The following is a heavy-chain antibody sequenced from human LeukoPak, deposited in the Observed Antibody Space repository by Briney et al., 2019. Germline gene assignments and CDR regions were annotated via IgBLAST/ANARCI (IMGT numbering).Heavy chain of an antibody. CDR2: IIPILGIA. CDR1: GGTFSSYA. Sequence: GSSVKVSCKASGGTFSSYAISWVRQAPGQGLEWMGRIIPILGIANYAQKFQGRVTITADKSTSTAYMELSSLRSEDTAVYYCARGVPFGVVYYFDYWGQGTLVTVSS. J-gene: IGHJ4*02. CDR3: ARGVPFGVVYYFDY. D-gene: IGHD3-3*01. V-gene: IGHV1-69*04.